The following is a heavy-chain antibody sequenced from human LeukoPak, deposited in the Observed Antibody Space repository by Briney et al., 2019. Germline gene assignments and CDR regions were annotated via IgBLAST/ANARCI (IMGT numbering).Heavy chain of an antibody. CDR1: GYTFSSYG. CDR2: ISADNGST. D-gene: IGHD3/OR15-3a*01. Sequence: GASVKVSCKASGYTFSSYGISWVRQAPGQGLEWMGWISADNGSTNYAQKLQGRVTMTTDTSTSTAYMDLRSLRSDDAAVYYCARDQVYIGGLAGLDYWGQGALVTVSS. CDR3: ARDQVYIGGLAGLDY. J-gene: IGHJ4*02. V-gene: IGHV1-18*01.